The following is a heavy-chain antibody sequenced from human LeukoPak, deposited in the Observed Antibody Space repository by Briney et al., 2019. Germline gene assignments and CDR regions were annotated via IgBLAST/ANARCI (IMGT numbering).Heavy chain of an antibody. J-gene: IGHJ5*02. CDR1: AGSISSYY. CDR2: VYTSGST. V-gene: IGHV4-4*07. Sequence: VKPSETLSLTCTVSAGSISSYYWSWIRQPAGKGLEWIGRVYTSGSTNYNPSLKSRVTMSVDTSKNQFSLKLSSVTAADTAVYYCARTIGSPTPLFDPWGQGTLVTVSS. CDR3: ARTIGSPTPLFDP. D-gene: IGHD2-15*01.